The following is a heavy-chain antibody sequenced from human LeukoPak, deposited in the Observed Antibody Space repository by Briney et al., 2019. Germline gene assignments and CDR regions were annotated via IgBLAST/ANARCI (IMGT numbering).Heavy chain of an antibody. CDR2: INPNSGGT. V-gene: IGHV1-2*02. CDR3: ARRVFSGWGYYFDY. Sequence: ASVKVSCKASGYTFIGYYIHWVRQAPGQGLEWMGWINPNSGGTNYAQKFQGRVTMTRDTSISTAYMELSSLRSDDTAIYYCARRVFSGWGYYFDYWGQGTLVTVSS. J-gene: IGHJ4*02. CDR1: GYTFIGYY. D-gene: IGHD6-19*01.